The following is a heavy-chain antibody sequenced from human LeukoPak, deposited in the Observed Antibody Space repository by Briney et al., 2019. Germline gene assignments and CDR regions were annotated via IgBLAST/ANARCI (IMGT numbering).Heavy chain of an antibody. J-gene: IGHJ4*02. CDR3: ASRQYGSGVLGY. CDR1: GFTFSSYG. Sequence: GGSLRLSCAASGFTFSSYGMHWVRQAPGKGLEWVAVISYDGSNKYYADSVKGRFTISRDNSKNTLYLQMNSLRAEDTAVYYCASRQYGSGVLGYWGQGTLVTVSS. V-gene: IGHV3-30*03. D-gene: IGHD3-10*01. CDR2: ISYDGSNK.